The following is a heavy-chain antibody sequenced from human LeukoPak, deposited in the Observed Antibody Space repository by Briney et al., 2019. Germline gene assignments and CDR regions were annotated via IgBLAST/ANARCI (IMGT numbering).Heavy chain of an antibody. Sequence: GGSLRLSCAASGFTFRRYAMSWVRQAPGKGLEWVSGISGSGGSTYYADSVKGRFTISIDNSKNTLYLQTNSLRAEDTAVYYCANAGQQLVPIDAFDIWGQGTMVTVSS. CDR2: ISGSGGST. D-gene: IGHD6-13*01. CDR3: ANAGQQLVPIDAFDI. J-gene: IGHJ3*02. CDR1: GFTFRRYA. V-gene: IGHV3-23*01.